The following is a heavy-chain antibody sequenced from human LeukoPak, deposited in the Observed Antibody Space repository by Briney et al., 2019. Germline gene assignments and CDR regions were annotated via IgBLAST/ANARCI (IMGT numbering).Heavy chain of an antibody. CDR3: AKRGMTTIKEGFDY. D-gene: IGHD5-24*01. CDR2: ISGSGGST. Sequence: GGSLRLSCTASGFTFSTYAMSWVRQAPGKGPEWVSAISGSGGSTYYADSVKGRFTISRDNSKNTLYLQMNSLRAEDTALYYCAKRGMTTIKEGFDYWGQGTLVTVSS. V-gene: IGHV3-23*01. J-gene: IGHJ4*02. CDR1: GFTFSTYA.